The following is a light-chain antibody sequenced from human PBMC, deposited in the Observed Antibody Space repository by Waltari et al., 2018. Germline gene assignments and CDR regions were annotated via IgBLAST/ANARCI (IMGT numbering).Light chain of an antibody. CDR1: QTIDSH. CDR2: VGF. J-gene: IGKJ1*01. CDR3: QQSYSMPPT. Sequence: DIQMTQSPPSLSASVGDRVTITCRASQTIDSHLTWYQQKPGKAPKLLISVGFSLQSGVPSRFSGSGSGTDLTLIISNLQPEDFATYYCQQSYSMPPTFGQGTKVEI. V-gene: IGKV1-39*01.